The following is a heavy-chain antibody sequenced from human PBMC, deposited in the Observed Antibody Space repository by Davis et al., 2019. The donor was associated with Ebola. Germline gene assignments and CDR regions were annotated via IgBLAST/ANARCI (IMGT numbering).Heavy chain of an antibody. CDR3: ARDHPYYYGMGV. CDR2: FSAYNGKT. Sequence: ASVKVSCKASGYTFTSYGISWVRQAPGQGLEWMGWFSAYNGKTSYAQKLQGRVTMTTDTSANTAYMELRSLRPDDTAVYYCARDHPYYYGMGVWGKGTTVTVSS. V-gene: IGHV1-18*01. CDR1: GYTFTSYG. J-gene: IGHJ6*04.